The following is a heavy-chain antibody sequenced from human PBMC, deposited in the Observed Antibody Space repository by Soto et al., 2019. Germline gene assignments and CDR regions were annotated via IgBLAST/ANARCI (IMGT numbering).Heavy chain of an antibody. Sequence: QVHLQESGPGLVKPSQTLSLTCTVSGGSISSGGYYWSWIRQHPGKGLEWIGNIYYSGSTYYNPSLKSRVSISVDTSKNQFSLRLSSVTAAHTAVYSCARIDGGSSGWFSYWGQGTLVTVSS. CDR3: ARIDGGSSGWFSY. CDR2: IYYSGST. CDR1: GGSISSGGYY. J-gene: IGHJ4*02. V-gene: IGHV4-31*03. D-gene: IGHD6-19*01.